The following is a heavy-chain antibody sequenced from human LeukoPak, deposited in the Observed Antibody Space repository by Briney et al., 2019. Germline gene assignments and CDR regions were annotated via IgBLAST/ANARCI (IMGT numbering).Heavy chain of an antibody. V-gene: IGHV3-9*01. CDR1: GFTFKDYG. Sequence: PGRSLRLSCAATGFTFKDYGMNWVRQPPGKGLEWVSSINWNGGGTDYADSVKGRFTISRDNAKNSLYLQMGSLRPEDTALYYCAKHMRATNTYSFFGLDVWGQGTTVTVSS. CDR2: INWNGGGT. CDR3: AKHMRATNTYSFFGLDV. D-gene: IGHD1-26*01. J-gene: IGHJ6*02.